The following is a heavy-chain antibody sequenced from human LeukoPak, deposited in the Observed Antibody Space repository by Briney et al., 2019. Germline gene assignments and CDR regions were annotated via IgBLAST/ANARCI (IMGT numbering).Heavy chain of an antibody. J-gene: IGHJ4*02. Sequence: GGSLRLSCAASGFTFSYSSMNWVRQAPGKGLEWVSSISSSTGYIYYADSVKGRFTISRDNAKNSLYLQMNSLRAEDTAVYYCARGNTAMVRSYFDYGGVGTLVTVSS. CDR1: GFTFSYSS. D-gene: IGHD5-18*01. CDR3: ARGNTAMVRSYFDY. CDR2: ISSSTGYI. V-gene: IGHV3-21*01.